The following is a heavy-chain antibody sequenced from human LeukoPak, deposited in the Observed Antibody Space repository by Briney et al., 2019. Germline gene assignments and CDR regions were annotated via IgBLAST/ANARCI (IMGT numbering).Heavy chain of an antibody. CDR1: GFPFSTHA. CDR3: ARVSTCSGGSCLGS. Sequence: GGPLRPPCPALGFPFSTHAMNWAGQAPGKGLEWVSYITSSSSSIFYADSVRGRFTISRDNAKNSLYLQMNSLGVDDSAVYYCARVSTCSGGSCLGSWGQGTLVTVSS. CDR2: ITSSSSSI. D-gene: IGHD2-15*01. J-gene: IGHJ5*02. V-gene: IGHV3-48*04.